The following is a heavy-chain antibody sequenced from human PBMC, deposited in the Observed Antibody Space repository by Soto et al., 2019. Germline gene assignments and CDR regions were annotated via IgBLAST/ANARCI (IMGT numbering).Heavy chain of an antibody. D-gene: IGHD2-15*01. J-gene: IGHJ4*02. V-gene: IGHV3-23*01. CDR1: GFTFTSYA. CDR2: ISSGGST. CDR3: AKRRGAGGHFDY. Sequence: GGSLRLSCAASGFTFTSYAMGWVRQAPGKGLEWVSVISSGGSTYYADSMRGRFTISRDNSKDTLSLQMNSLRAEDTAVYYCAKRRGAGGHFDYWGQGALVTVSS.